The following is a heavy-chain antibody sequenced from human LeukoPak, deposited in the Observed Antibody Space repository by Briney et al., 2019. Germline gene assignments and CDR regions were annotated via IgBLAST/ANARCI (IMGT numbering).Heavy chain of an antibody. Sequence: GGSLRLSCAASGFTFSSYAMSWVRQAPGKGLEWVSAISASGGSTYYVDSVKGRFTISRDTSKNTLYLQMSSLRAEDTAIYYCAKDRPLNWGYYFDYWGQGTLVTVSS. CDR2: ISASGGST. V-gene: IGHV3-23*01. CDR1: GFTFSSYA. CDR3: AKDRPLNWGYYFDY. D-gene: IGHD7-27*01. J-gene: IGHJ4*02.